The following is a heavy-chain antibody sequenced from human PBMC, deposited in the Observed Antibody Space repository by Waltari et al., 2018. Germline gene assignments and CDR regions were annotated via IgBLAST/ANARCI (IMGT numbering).Heavy chain of an antibody. D-gene: IGHD3-10*01. J-gene: IGHJ6*02. CDR2: IYSGGST. CDR3: ATSSLISYGSGSRARYYGMDV. Sequence: EVQLVESGGGLIQPGGSLRLSCAAYGFTVSSNYMSWVRQAPGKGLEWVSVIYSGGSTYYADSVKGRFTISRDNSKNTLYLQMNSLRAEDTAVYYCATSSLISYGSGSRARYYGMDVWGQGTTVTVSS. V-gene: IGHV3-53*01. CDR1: GFTVSSNY.